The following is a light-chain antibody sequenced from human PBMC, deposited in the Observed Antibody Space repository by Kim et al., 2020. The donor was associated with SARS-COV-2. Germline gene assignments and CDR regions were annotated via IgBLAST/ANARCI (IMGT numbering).Light chain of an antibody. V-gene: IGLV6-57*04. CDR3: QSYDSSNQGV. J-gene: IGLJ3*02. CDR2: EDN. CDR1: SGSIASNY. Sequence: NFMLTQPHSVSESPGKTVTISCTRSSGSIASNYVQWYQQRPGSAPTTVIYEDNQRPPGVPDRFSGSIDSSSNSASRTISGLKTEDEADYYCQSYDSSNQGVFGGGTKLTVL.